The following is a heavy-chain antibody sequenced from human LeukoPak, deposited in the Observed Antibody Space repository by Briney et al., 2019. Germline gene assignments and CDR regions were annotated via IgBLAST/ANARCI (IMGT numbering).Heavy chain of an antibody. D-gene: IGHD3-3*01. J-gene: IGHJ4*02. V-gene: IGHV3-7*01. CDR1: GFTVDTYW. CDR3: ATDRGWRTSGYYLYYFEY. Sequence: GGSLRLSCVASGFTVDTYWMSWVRQAPGKGLEWVASIKHDGSEKYYVDSVRGRFTISRGNTMNSLYLQMSSLRAEDTAVYYCATDRGWRTSGYYLYYFEYWGQGTLVTYSS. CDR2: IKHDGSEK.